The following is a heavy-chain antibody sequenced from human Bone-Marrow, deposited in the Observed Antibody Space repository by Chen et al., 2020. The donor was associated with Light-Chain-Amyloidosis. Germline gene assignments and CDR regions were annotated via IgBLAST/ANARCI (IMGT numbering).Heavy chain of an antibody. CDR3: ARDASSGYLFDAFDI. V-gene: IGHV1-46*01. Sequence: HVQVVQSGAEVKKPGASVKVYCKASGFTFTSQYMHWVRQAPGQGLEWMGIINPSGGSTSYAQKFQGRVTMTRDTSTSTVYMELSSLRSEDTAVYYCARDASSGYLFDAFDIWGQGTMVTVSS. D-gene: IGHD3-22*01. CDR1: GFTFTSQY. J-gene: IGHJ3*02. CDR2: INPSGGST.